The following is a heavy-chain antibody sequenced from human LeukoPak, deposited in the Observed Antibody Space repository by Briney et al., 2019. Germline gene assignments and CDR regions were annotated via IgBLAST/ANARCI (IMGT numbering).Heavy chain of an antibody. Sequence: GGSLRLSCAASGFTFSSYSMNWVRQAPGKGLEWVSAISGSGGSTYYADSVKGRFTISRDNSKNTLYLQMNSLRAEDTAVYYCAKGEIKWELFPMGYFQHWGQGTLVTVSS. CDR2: ISGSGGST. CDR3: AKGEIKWELFPMGYFQH. D-gene: IGHD1-26*01. J-gene: IGHJ1*01. V-gene: IGHV3-23*01. CDR1: GFTFSSYS.